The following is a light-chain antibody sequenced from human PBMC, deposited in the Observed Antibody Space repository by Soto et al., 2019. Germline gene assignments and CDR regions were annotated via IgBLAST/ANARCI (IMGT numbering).Light chain of an antibody. Sequence: EIVMTQSPATLSVSPGERATLSCRASQSVDSNLAWYQQKPGQPPRLLIYGASTRATGFPARFSGSGSATEFTLTISSLQSEDFAVYYCQQYDNWPITFGQGTRLEIK. V-gene: IGKV3-15*01. CDR2: GAS. CDR1: QSVDSN. J-gene: IGKJ5*01. CDR3: QQYDNWPIT.